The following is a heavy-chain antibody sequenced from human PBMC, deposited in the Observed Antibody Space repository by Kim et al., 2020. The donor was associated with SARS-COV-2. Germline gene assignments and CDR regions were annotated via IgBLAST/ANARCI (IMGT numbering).Heavy chain of an antibody. CDR3: ARGALGLRLRFLEWLTPHFDY. V-gene: IGHV4-34*01. CDR1: GGSFSGYY. J-gene: IGHJ4*02. D-gene: IGHD3-3*01. Sequence: SETLSLTCAVYGGSFSGYYWSWIRQPPGKGLEWIGEINHSGSTNYNPSLKSRVTISVDTSKNQFSLKLSSVTAADTAVYYCARGALGLRLRFLEWLTPHFDYWGQGTLVTVSS. CDR2: INHSGST.